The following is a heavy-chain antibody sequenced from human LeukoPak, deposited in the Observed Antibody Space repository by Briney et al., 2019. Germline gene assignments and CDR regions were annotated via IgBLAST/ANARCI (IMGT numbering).Heavy chain of an antibody. Sequence: GGSLRLSCAASGFTFSSYAMHWVRQAPGKGLEWVAVISYDGSNKYYADSVEGRFTISRDNSKNTLYLQMNSLRAEDTAVYYCARADGGYWGQGTLVTVSS. D-gene: IGHD3-16*01. J-gene: IGHJ4*02. CDR1: GFTFSSYA. V-gene: IGHV3-30-3*01. CDR3: ARADGGY. CDR2: ISYDGSNK.